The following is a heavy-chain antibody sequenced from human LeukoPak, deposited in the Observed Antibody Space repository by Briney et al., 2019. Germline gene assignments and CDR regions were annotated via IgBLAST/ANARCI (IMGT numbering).Heavy chain of an antibody. CDR3: ARDRGYCSGGSCYSLSHPQYYFDY. Sequence: ASVKVSCKASGGTFSSYAISWVRQAPGRGLEWMGGIIPIFGTANYAQKFQGRVTITTDESTSTAYMELSSLRFEDTAVYYCARDRGYCSGGSCYSLSHPQYYFDYWGQGTLVTVSS. J-gene: IGHJ4*02. V-gene: IGHV1-69*05. CDR2: IIPIFGTA. D-gene: IGHD2-15*01. CDR1: GGTFSSYA.